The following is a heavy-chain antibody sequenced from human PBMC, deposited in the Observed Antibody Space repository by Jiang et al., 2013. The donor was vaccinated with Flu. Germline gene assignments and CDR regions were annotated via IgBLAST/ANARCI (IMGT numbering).Heavy chain of an antibody. D-gene: IGHD3-10*01. CDR2: IYYSGST. Sequence: CTVSGASFSGSNSYWGWIRQPPGKGLEWIGSIYYSGSTYYNPSLKSRVTISLDTSKKQFSLKLSSVTAADTAVYYCASQHWDHGSGSYYMNHWGQGTLVTVSS. CDR1: GASFSGSNSY. J-gene: IGHJ5*02. CDR3: ASQHWDHGSGSYYMNH. V-gene: IGHV4-39*07.